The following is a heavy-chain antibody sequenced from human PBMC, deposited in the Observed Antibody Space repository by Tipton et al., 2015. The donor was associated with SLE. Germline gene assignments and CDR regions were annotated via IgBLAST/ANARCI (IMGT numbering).Heavy chain of an antibody. CDR3: ARDLGDRFDC. D-gene: IGHD2-21*01. V-gene: IGHV4-59*11. J-gene: IGHJ4*02. Sequence: TLSLTCTVSGGFIGAHYWTWIRQPPGKGLEWIGDIYYSVSTNYNPSLRSRVTISVDTSKNQLSLKLSSVTAADTAVYYCARDLGDRFDCWGQGTLVTVSS. CDR1: GGFIGAHY. CDR2: IYYSVST.